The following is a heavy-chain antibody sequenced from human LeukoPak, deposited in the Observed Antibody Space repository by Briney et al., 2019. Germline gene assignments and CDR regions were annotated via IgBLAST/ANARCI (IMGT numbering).Heavy chain of an antibody. CDR2: ISYDGSNK. CDR3: AKRRGEYDYGDYFDY. J-gene: IGHJ4*02. Sequence: PGRSLRLSCAASGFTFSSYGMHWVRQAPGKGLEWVAVISYDGSNKYYADSVKGRFTISRDNSKNTLYLQMNSLRAEDTAVYYCAKRRGEYDYGDYFDYWGQGTLVTVSS. D-gene: IGHD4-17*01. V-gene: IGHV3-30*18. CDR1: GFTFSSYG.